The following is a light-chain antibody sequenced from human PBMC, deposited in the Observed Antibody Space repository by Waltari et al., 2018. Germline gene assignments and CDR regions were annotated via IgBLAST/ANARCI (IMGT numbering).Light chain of an antibody. Sequence: DIQMTQSPSSLSASVGDRVTITCRASQPINTYLNWYQQKPGKAPDLLIYGASNLQGGVPSRFSGHGSGTDFTLTVSSLQPEDFATYFCQQTYTAPGSFGQGTRLEI. J-gene: IGKJ2*04. V-gene: IGKV1-39*01. CDR3: QQTYTAPGS. CDR2: GAS. CDR1: QPINTY.